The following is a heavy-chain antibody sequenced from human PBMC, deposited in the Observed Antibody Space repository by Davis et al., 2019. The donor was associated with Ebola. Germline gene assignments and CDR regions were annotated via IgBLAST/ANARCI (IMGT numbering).Heavy chain of an antibody. CDR3: AREGGTYYYYYGLDV. CDR2: INPNDGRT. CDR1: GYTFTNYY. J-gene: IGHJ6*04. D-gene: IGHD3-16*01. Sequence: AASVKVSCKASGYTFTNYYMHWVRQAPGQGLEWMGMINPNDGRTIYAQKFQGRVTVTRDTSTTTVYMDLSSLRAEDTAVYYCAREGGTYYYYYGLDVWGKGTTVTVSS. V-gene: IGHV1-46*01.